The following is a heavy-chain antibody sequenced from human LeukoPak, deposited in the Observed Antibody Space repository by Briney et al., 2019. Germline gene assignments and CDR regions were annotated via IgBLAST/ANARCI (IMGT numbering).Heavy chain of an antibody. CDR1: GFTVSSNY. CDR3: AKSKSPYPMDYIFDF. CDR2: IYSCGST. D-gene: IGHD4-11*01. J-gene: IGHJ4*02. V-gene: IGHV3-66*03. Sequence: GGSLRLSCAASGFTVSSNYMSWVRQAPGKGLEWVSVIYSCGSTYYADSVKGRFTISRDNSKNTLYLQMNSLRTDDAAVYYCAKSKSPYPMDYIFDFWGQGTRVTVSS.